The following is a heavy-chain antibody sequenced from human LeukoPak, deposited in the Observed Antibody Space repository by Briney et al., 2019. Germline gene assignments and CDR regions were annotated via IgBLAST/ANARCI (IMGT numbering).Heavy chain of an antibody. CDR3: ARDRDSDGDCGNNAFDI. Sequence: ASVKVSCKASGYTFTTHDLTWVRQAPGQGLEWMGWINSNSGGTNYAQKFQGWVTMTRDTSINTAYMELSRLRSDDTAVYYCARDRDSDGDCGNNAFDIWGQGTMVTVSS. V-gene: IGHV1-2*04. CDR1: GYTFTTHD. J-gene: IGHJ3*02. CDR2: INSNSGGT. D-gene: IGHD2-21*02.